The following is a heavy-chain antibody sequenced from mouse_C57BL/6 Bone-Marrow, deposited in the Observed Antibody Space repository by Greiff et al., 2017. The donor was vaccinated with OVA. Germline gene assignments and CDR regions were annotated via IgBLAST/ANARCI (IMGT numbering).Heavy chain of an antibody. CDR2: IDPEDGDT. Sequence: VQLQQSGAELVKPGASVKLSCTASGFNIKDYYMHWVKQRTEQGLEWIGRIDPEDGDTKYAPKFQGKATITADTSSNTAYLQLSSLTSEDTAVYDCARGLITTRLNWYFDVWGTGTTVTVSS. V-gene: IGHV14-2*01. D-gene: IGHD2-4*01. CDR1: GFNIKDYY. CDR3: ARGLITTRLNWYFDV. J-gene: IGHJ1*03.